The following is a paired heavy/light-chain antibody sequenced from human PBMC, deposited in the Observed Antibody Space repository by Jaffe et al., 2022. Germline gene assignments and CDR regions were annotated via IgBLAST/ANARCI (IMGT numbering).Heavy chain of an antibody. CDR2: ISASGDVE. CDR1: GFSFSNYA. CDR3: VKFKVFGVADWGGYFFEY. J-gene: IGHJ4*02. D-gene: IGHD3-16*01. V-gene: IGHV3-23*01. Sequence: EVQLLESGGRLVQPGESLRLSCSASGFSFSNYAMTWVRQAPGKGLEWVSSISASGDVEYSADSVKGRFTISRDNSNNTLSLQMHSLRVDDTALYYCVKFKVFGVADWGGYFFEYWGRGTLVTV.
Light chain of an antibody. CDR1: NIGRKN. J-gene: IGLJ1*01. CDR3: QVWDKKVYV. Sequence: SYEVTQPLSVSVALGQTATLTCGGNNIGRKNVHWYQQKPGQAPVVVMYGDSRRPSGIPERFSGTNSGNTATLTISRAQAGDEADYYCQVWDKKVYVFGPGTQVTVL. V-gene: IGLV3-9*01. CDR2: GDS.